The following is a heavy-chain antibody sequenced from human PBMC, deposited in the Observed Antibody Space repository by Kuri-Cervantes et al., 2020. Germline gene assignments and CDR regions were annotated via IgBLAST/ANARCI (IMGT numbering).Heavy chain of an antibody. D-gene: IGHD4-23*01. V-gene: IGHV3-9*01. CDR1: GFTFDDYA. Sequence: GGSLRLSCAASGFTFDDYAMHWVRQAPGKGLEWVSGISWNSGSIGYADSVKGRFTISRDNAKNSLYLQMNSLRAEDTALYYCAKLGNGFDYWGQGTLDTVSS. J-gene: IGHJ4*02. CDR2: ISWNSGSI. CDR3: AKLGNGFDY.